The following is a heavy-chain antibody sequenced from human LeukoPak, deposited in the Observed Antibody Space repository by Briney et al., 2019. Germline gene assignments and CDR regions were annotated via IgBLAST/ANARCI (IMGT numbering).Heavy chain of an antibody. CDR2: ISYDGSNK. D-gene: IGHD1-20*01. CDR1: GFTFSSYG. V-gene: IGHV3-30*18. Sequence: GGSLRLSCAASGFTFSSYGMHWVRQAPGKGLEWVAVISYDGSNKYYADSVKGRFTISRDNSKNTLYLQMNSLRPEGTAVYYCAKSRHPYNWNDGAFFDYWGQGTLVTVSS. CDR3: AKSRHPYNWNDGAFFDY. J-gene: IGHJ4*02.